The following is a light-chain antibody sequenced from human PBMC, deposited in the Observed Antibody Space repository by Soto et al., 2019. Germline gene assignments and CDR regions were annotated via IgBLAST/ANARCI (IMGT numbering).Light chain of an antibody. CDR3: QQRSNWPPWT. CDR1: QRVSSY. CDR2: DAS. Sequence: ELVLTQSPATLSLSPGERSTLSCMASQRVSSYLAWYQQKPGQAPRLLIYDASNRATGIPARFSGSGSGTDFSLTISSLEPEDFAVYYCQQRSNWPPWTFGQGTKV. V-gene: IGKV3-11*01. J-gene: IGKJ1*01.